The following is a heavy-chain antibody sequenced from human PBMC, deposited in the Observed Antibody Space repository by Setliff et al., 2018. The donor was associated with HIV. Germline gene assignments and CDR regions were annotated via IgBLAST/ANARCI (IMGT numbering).Heavy chain of an antibody. CDR2: VSVYNGNT. CDR3: ATPGVGAGAFDI. Sequence: ASVKVSSKASGYSFTFYGLHWVRQAPGQGLEWMGWVSVYNGNTKYAENFQDRLTLTTDASTGTGFMELRGLRSDDPAVYYCATPGVGAGAFDIWGRGTMVTVSS. V-gene: IGHV1-18*04. D-gene: IGHD3-10*01. J-gene: IGHJ3*02. CDR1: GYSFTFYG.